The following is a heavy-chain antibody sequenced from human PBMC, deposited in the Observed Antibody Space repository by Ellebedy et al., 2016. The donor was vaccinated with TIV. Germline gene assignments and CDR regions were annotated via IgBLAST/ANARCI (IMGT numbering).Heavy chain of an antibody. Sequence: PGGSLRLSCVASGFTFSNYNMNRVRQSPGKGLEWVSSITSTGSDKYYAESVKGRFTISRDNAQDTLFLQMNSLRAEDTDVYFCARGWSTPDSWGKGTLVIVSS. D-gene: IGHD2-15*01. J-gene: IGHJ4*02. CDR1: GFTFSNYN. CDR2: ITSTGSDK. CDR3: ARGWSTPDS. V-gene: IGHV3-21*03.